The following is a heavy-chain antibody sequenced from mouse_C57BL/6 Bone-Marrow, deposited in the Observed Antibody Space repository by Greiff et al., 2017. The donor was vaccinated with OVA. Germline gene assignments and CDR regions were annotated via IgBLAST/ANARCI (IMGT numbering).Heavy chain of an antibody. CDR2: ISDGGSYT. CDR3: ARDHYDYDTYFDV. D-gene: IGHD2-4*01. Sequence: EVQVVESGGGLVKPGGSLKLSCAASGFTFSSYAMSWVRQTPEKRLEWVATISDGGSYTYYPDNVKGRFTISRDNAKKNLYLQMSHLKSEDTAMYYCARDHYDYDTYFDVWGTGTTVTVSS. CDR1: GFTFSSYA. J-gene: IGHJ1*03. V-gene: IGHV5-4*01.